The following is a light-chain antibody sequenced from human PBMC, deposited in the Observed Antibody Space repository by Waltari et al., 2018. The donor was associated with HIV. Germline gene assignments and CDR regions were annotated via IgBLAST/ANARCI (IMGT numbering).Light chain of an antibody. V-gene: IGLV4-60*03. J-gene: IGLJ3*02. CDR3: ETWDRNTWV. CDR1: SGHSTYI. CDR2: IEGSGSY. Sequence: QPVVTPSSSASASLGSSVKLTCTLSSGHSTYIIAWHQQQPGKAPRYLMKIEGSGSYSKGIGVPDRFAGSSSGADRYLTSSNLQSEDEADYYCETWDRNTWVFGGGTTLTVL.